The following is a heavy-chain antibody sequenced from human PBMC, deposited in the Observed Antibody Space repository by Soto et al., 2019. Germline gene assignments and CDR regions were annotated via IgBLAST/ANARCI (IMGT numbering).Heavy chain of an antibody. V-gene: IGHV4-4*07. CDR1: GGSISRYH. D-gene: IGHD6-13*01. CDR3: ARDFGSWHDH. CDR2: IFTSGT. Sequence: SETLSLTCSVSGGSISRYHLTWIRQPAGKGLEWIGRIFTSGTKYNPSLESRVTMSADTSKTQSSLNLSSVTAADTAVYYCARDFGSWHDHWGQGTLVTVSS. J-gene: IGHJ4*02.